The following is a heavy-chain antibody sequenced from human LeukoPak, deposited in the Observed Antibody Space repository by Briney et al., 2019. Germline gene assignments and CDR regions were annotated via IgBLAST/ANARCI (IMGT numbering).Heavy chain of an antibody. CDR2: VYSGGST. CDR3: ARDIPRGSTHLDY. J-gene: IGHJ4*02. V-gene: IGHV3-53*01. D-gene: IGHD1-26*01. CDR1: GFTVSNNY. Sequence: GSRRLSCAASGFTVSNNYMTWVRQAPGKGLEWVSIVYSGGSTYYTDSVKGRFIISRDKSKNTLYLQMNSLRAEDTAVYYCARDIPRGSTHLDYWGQGTLVTVSA.